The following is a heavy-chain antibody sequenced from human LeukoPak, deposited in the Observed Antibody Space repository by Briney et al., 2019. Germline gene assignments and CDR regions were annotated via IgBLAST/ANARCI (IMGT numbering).Heavy chain of an antibody. Sequence: GGSLRLSCAASGFTFSSYSMNWVRQAPGKGLEWVSSISSSSSYIYYADSVKGRFTISRDNAKNSLYLQMNSLRAEDTALYYCAKDKEPMVRVPYDYWGQGTLVTVSS. CDR3: AKDKEPMVRVPYDY. J-gene: IGHJ4*02. CDR1: GFTFSSYS. V-gene: IGHV3-21*04. D-gene: IGHD3-10*01. CDR2: ISSSSSYI.